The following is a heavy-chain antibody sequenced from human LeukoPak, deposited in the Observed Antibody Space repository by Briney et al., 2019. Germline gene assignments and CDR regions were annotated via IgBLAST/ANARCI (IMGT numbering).Heavy chain of an antibody. CDR1: GFTFSSNS. CDR3: ARGDSYYYDSSGYSEY. D-gene: IGHD3-22*01. V-gene: IGHV3-48*01. Sequence: GGSLRLSCAASGFTFSSNSMNWVRQAPGKGLEWVSYISSSSSTIYYADSVKGRFTISRDNAKNSLYLQMNSLRAEDTAVYYCARGDSYYYDSSGYSEYWGQGTLVTVSS. J-gene: IGHJ4*02. CDR2: ISSSSSTI.